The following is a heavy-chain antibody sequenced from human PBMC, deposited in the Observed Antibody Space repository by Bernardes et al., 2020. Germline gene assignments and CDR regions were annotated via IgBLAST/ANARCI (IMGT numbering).Heavy chain of an antibody. Sequence: LRLSCAASGFTFSSYSMNWVRQAPGKGLEWVSSISSSSSYIYYADSVKGRFTISRDNAKNSLYLQMNSLRAEDTAVYYCARDLRDARGGYDFWSGYYDGYYYYGMDVWGQGTTVTVSS. J-gene: IGHJ6*02. D-gene: IGHD3-3*01. CDR2: ISSSSSYI. CDR1: GFTFSSYS. V-gene: IGHV3-21*01. CDR3: ARDLRDARGGYDFWSGYYDGYYYYGMDV.